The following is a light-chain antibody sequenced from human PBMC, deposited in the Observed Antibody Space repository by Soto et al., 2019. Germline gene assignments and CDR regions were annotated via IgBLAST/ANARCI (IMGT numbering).Light chain of an antibody. CDR2: GAS. V-gene: IGKV3-20*01. Sequence: EIVLTQSPGTLSLSPGERATLSCRASQSVSSRHLAWWQQRPGQAPRLLIYGASTRATGIPDRFRGSGSGTDFTLSISRLEPEDFAVYYCQQHGSSPLTFGGGTKVEIK. CDR1: QSVSSRH. CDR3: QQHGSSPLT. J-gene: IGKJ4*01.